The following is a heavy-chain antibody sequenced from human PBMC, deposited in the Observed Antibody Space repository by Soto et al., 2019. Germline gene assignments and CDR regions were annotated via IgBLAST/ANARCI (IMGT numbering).Heavy chain of an antibody. CDR2: ISSSDIRI. J-gene: IGHJ6*02. CDR3: AREEQQNYYYHGMDV. Sequence: GGSLRLSCAASGFTFSSYEMNWVRQAPGKGLEWVSYISSSDIRIHYADFVKGRFTISRDNAKNSLYLQMNSLRAEDTAVYYCAREEQQNYYYHGMDVWGQGPTVTV. CDR1: GFTFSSYE. V-gene: IGHV3-48*03. D-gene: IGHD6-13*01.